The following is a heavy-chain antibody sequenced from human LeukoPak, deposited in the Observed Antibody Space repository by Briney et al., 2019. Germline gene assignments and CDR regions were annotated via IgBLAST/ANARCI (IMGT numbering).Heavy chain of an antibody. CDR3: ARGGGHYDFWSGVAPFDY. D-gene: IGHD3-3*01. CDR1: GGSFSGYY. J-gene: IGHJ4*02. Sequence: SETLSLTCAVYGGSFSGYYWSWIRQPPGKGLEWIGEINHSGSTNYNPSLKSRVTISVDTSKNQFSLKLSSVTAADTAVYYCARGGGHYDFWSGVAPFDYWGQGTLVTVSS. V-gene: IGHV4-34*01. CDR2: INHSGST.